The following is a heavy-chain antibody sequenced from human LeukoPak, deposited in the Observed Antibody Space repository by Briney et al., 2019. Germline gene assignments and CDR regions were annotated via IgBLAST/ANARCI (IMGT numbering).Heavy chain of an antibody. D-gene: IGHD1-26*01. Sequence: PGESPKISCKGSGYSFTSYWIGWVRQMPGKGLEWMGIIYPGDSDTRYSPSFQGQVTISADKSVSTAYLQWSSLKASDTAIYYCARLRVGATDAFDVWGQGTMVIISS. J-gene: IGHJ3*01. CDR2: IYPGDSDT. CDR1: GYSFTSYW. CDR3: ARLRVGATDAFDV. V-gene: IGHV5-51*01.